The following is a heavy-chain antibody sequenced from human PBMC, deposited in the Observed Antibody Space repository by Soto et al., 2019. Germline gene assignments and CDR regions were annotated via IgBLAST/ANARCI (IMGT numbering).Heavy chain of an antibody. D-gene: IGHD3-22*01. CDR1: GGTFSSYA. CDR3: AVRPPYYDSSGYYGPLVY. Sequence: GASVKVSCKASGGTFSSYAISWVRQAPGQGLEWMGGIIPIFGTANYAQKFQGRVTITADESTSTAYMELSSLRSEGTAVYYCAVRPPYYDSSGYYGPLVYWGQGTLVTVSS. V-gene: IGHV1-69*13. CDR2: IIPIFGTA. J-gene: IGHJ4*02.